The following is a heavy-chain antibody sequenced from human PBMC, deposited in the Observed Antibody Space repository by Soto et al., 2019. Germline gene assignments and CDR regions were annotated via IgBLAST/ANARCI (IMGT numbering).Heavy chain of an antibody. CDR1: GGSFSGYY. J-gene: IGHJ6*02. Sequence: SETLSLTCAVYGGSFSGYYWGWIRQPPGKGLEWIGEINHSGSTNYNPSLKSRVTISVDTSKNQFSLKLSSVTAADTAVYYCARGRRRPWYGGSYPKSNYHGMDVWGQGTTVTVSS. V-gene: IGHV4-34*01. CDR3: ARGRRRPWYGGSYPKSNYHGMDV. CDR2: INHSGST. D-gene: IGHD1-26*01.